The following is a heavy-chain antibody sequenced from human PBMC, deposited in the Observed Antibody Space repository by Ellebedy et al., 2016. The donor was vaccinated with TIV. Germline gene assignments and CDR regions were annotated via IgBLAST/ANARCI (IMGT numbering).Heavy chain of an antibody. CDR2: INEGGSEK. J-gene: IGHJ6*02. CDR3: ARDHRSNSCLGV. D-gene: IGHD2-2*01. V-gene: IGHV3-7*01. CDR1: GFTFSGYW. Sequence: GESLKISCAASGFTFSGYWMTWVRQAPGKGLEWVANINEGGSEKHYVDSVKGRFTVSRDNAKYSLYLQMNSLRAEDTAVYYCARDHRSNSCLGVWGQGTTVTVSS.